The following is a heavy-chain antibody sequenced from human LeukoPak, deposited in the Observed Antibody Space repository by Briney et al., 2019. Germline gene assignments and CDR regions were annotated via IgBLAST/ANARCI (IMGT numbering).Heavy chain of an antibody. V-gene: IGHV1-69*05. CDR3: ARGPSGYSNGYTDY. Sequence: SVRVSCKASGGTFSSYAISWVRQAPGQGLEWMGRIIPIFGTANYAQKFQGRVTITTDESTSTAYMELSSLRSEDTAVYYCARGPSGYSNGYTDYWGQGTLVTVSS. CDR2: IIPIFGTA. J-gene: IGHJ4*02. D-gene: IGHD5-18*01. CDR1: GGTFSSYA.